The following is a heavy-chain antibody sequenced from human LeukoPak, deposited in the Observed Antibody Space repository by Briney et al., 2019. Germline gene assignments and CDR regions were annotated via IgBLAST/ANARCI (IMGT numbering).Heavy chain of an antibody. CDR1: GYTFTSYD. CDR2: MNPNSENT. Sequence: ASVKVSCKASGYTFTSYDINWVRRATGQGLEWMGWMNPNSENTGYAQKFQGRVTMTRNTSISTAYMELSSLRSEDTAVYDCARGHYGDVLLDYYGMDVWGQGTTVTVSS. D-gene: IGHD4-17*01. J-gene: IGHJ6*02. CDR3: ARGHYGDVLLDYYGMDV. V-gene: IGHV1-8*01.